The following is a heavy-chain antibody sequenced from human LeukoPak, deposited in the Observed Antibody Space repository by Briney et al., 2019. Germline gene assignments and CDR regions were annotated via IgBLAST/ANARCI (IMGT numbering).Heavy chain of an antibody. D-gene: IGHD2-15*01. CDR3: AKQLGYCSDGSCYFPY. CDR1: GFTFSSSA. Sequence: GGSLRLSYAASGFTFSSSAMSWVRQAPGKGLEWVSAISNNGGYTYYADSVQGRFTISRDNSKSTLCLQTNSLRAEDTAVYYCAKQLGYCSDGSCYFPYWGQGTLVTVSS. V-gene: IGHV3-23*01. J-gene: IGHJ4*02. CDR2: ISNNGGYT.